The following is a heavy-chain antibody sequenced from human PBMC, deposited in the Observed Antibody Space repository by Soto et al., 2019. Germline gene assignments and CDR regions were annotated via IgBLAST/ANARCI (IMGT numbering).Heavy chain of an antibody. Sequence: GGSLRLSCAASGFTFSSYAMSWVRQAPGKGLEWVSAISGSGGSTYYADSVKGRFTISRDNAKNSLYLQMNSLRAEDTAVYYCAREVAGTVDYWGQGTLVTVSS. CDR2: ISGSGGST. CDR3: AREVAGTVDY. V-gene: IGHV3-23*01. CDR1: GFTFSSYA. D-gene: IGHD6-19*01. J-gene: IGHJ4*02.